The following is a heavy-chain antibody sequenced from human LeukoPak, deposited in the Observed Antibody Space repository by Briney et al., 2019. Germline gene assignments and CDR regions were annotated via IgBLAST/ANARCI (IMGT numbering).Heavy chain of an antibody. V-gene: IGHV1-69*06. CDR2: IIPIFGTA. CDR3: ARGVNDFWSVSYYMDV. D-gene: IGHD3-3*01. J-gene: IGHJ6*03. Sequence: SVKVSCKASGYTFSTYAINWVRQAPGQGLEWMGGIIPIFGTANYAQKFQGRVTITADKSTSTAYMELSSLRSEDTAVYYCARGVNDFWSVSYYMDVWGKGTTVTVSS. CDR1: GYTFSTYA.